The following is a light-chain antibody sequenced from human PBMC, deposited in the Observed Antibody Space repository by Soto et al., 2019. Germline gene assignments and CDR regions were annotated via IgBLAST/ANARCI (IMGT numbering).Light chain of an antibody. CDR3: SSYTNINTRACV. J-gene: IGLJ1*01. CDR1: SGDIDSYNR. V-gene: IGLV2-14*01. Sequence: QSVLTQPASVSGSPGQSITISCTGTSGDIDSYNRVSWYQQHPGKAPKLIIYEVTDRPSGVSNRFSGSKSGNTASLTISGLQAEDAAEYYCSSYTNINTRACVFGTGTKLTVL. CDR2: EVT.